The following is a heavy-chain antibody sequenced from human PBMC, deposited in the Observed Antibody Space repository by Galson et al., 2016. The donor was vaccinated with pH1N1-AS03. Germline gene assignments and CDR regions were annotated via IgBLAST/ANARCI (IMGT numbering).Heavy chain of an antibody. CDR3: AKAMVPTTYYGMDV. D-gene: IGHD4/OR15-4a*01. J-gene: IGHJ6*02. CDR2: VIPIFGTT. CDR1: GGTFSSYA. V-gene: IGHV1-69*06. Sequence: CKASGGTFSSYAFSWVRQAPGQGLEWMGGVIPIFGTTNYAQKFQGRVTITADKSTSTAYMELRSLRSDDTAVYYFAKAMVPTTYYGMDVWGQGTTVTVSS.